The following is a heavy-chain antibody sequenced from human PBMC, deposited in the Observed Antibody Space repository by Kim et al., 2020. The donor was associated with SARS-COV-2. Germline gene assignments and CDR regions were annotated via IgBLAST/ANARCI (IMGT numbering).Heavy chain of an antibody. D-gene: IGHD3-22*01. CDR3: ARDLLSYYYDSSGYYVDY. Sequence: KGRFPISRDNAKDSLYLQMNSLRAEDTAMYYCARDLLSYYYDSSGYYVDYWGQGTLVTVSS. V-gene: IGHV3-11*04. J-gene: IGHJ4*02.